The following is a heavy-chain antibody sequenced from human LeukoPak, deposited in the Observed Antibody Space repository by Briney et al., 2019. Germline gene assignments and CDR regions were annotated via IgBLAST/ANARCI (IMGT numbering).Heavy chain of an antibody. CDR2: IYSSGST. J-gene: IGHJ4*02. D-gene: IGHD4-17*01. Sequence: PSETLSLTCTVSGGPINSYYWSWIRQPPGKGLEWVGYIYSSGSTIYNPSLESRVTISIDTSKNLFSLKLSSVTAADTAVYYCARSDYGDFFDYWGQGTLVTVSS. V-gene: IGHV4-59*01. CDR1: GGPINSYY. CDR3: ARSDYGDFFDY.